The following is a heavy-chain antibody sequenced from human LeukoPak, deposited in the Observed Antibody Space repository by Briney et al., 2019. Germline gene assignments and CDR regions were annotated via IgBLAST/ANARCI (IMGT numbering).Heavy chain of an antibody. CDR1: GLTLGSDE. D-gene: IGHD3-10*01. CDR3: ARDYYGSGSYYDY. CDR2: ISSSGSTI. V-gene: IGHV3-48*03. Sequence: SLKPPVGARGLTLGSDEMTGVPGSPKKKLEGVSYISSSGSTIYSADSVKGRFTISRDNAKNSLYVQMNSLRAEDTAVYYCARDYYGSGSYYDYWGQGTLVTVSS. J-gene: IGHJ4*02.